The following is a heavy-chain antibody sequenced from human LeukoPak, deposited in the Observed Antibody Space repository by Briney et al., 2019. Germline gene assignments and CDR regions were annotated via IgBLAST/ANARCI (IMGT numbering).Heavy chain of an antibody. CDR1: GFTFTKYA. CDR2: INVNGDTT. Sequence: PGGSLRLSCAASGFTFTKYALNWVRQAPGKGLEWVSTINVNGDTTYYADSVRGRFIVSRDNSKNTLYLEMNSLRVEDTAIYYCVACFDYWGQGTLVTVSS. CDR3: VACFDY. V-gene: IGHV3-23*01. J-gene: IGHJ4*02.